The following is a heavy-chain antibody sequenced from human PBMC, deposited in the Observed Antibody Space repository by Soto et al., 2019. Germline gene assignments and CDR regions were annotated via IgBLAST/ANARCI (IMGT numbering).Heavy chain of an antibody. CDR1: GYTFTGYY. V-gene: IGHV1-2*04. CDR3: HRDLHSFPTQRSSDL. D-gene: IGHD2-2*01. CDR2: INPNSGGT. J-gene: IGHJ2*01. Sequence: ASVKVSCKASGYTFTGYYMHWVRQAPGQGLEWMGWINPNSGGTNYAQKFQGWVTMTRDTSISTAYMELSRLRSYFFSLYYYHRDLHSFPTQRSSDL.